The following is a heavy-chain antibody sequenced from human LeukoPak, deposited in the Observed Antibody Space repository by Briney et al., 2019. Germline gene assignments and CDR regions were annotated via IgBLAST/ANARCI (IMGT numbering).Heavy chain of an antibody. J-gene: IGHJ4*02. V-gene: IGHV1-46*01. Sequence: ASVKVSCKASGYTFTSYYMHWVRQAPGQGLEWMGIINPSGGSTNYAQKFQGRVTMTRDTSTNTLYMELSSLRSEDTAVYYCARDPYSRGKANYFDNWGQGTLVTVSS. CDR1: GYTFTSYY. CDR3: ARDPYSRGKANYFDN. D-gene: IGHD3-22*01. CDR2: INPSGGST.